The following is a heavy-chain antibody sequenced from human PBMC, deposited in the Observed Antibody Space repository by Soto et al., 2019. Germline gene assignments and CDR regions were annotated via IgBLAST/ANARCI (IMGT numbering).Heavy chain of an antibody. CDR2: IFYSGST. V-gene: IGHV4-59*01. D-gene: IGHD3-22*01. J-gene: IGHJ3*02. CDR1: GGSISSDY. CDR3: ARLTYYYDNSGYAFEI. Sequence: SETLSLTCTVSGGSISSDYWSWIRQPPGMGLEWIGYIFYSGSTNYNPSLKSRVTISVDTSKNQFSLKLSSVTAADTAVYYCARLTYYYDNSGYAFEIWGQGTMVTVS.